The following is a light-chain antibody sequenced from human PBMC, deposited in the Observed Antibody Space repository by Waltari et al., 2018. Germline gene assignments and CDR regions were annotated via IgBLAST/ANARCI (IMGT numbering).Light chain of an antibody. Sequence: IQMTQSPSSLSASVGDRVTITCRASQGISNALAWYQQQPGKAPKLLLYAASRLESGVPSRFRGSGSWTDFTLTISSLQPEDFVTYHCQQYYDSYSFGQGTRLQIK. CDR1: QGISNA. J-gene: IGKJ2*01. CDR3: QQYYDSYS. CDR2: AAS. V-gene: IGKV1-NL1*01.